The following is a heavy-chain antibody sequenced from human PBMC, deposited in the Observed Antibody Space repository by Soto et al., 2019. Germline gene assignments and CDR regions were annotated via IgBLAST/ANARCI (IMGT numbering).Heavy chain of an antibody. CDR3: AKGGRQWLVTSDFNY. D-gene: IGHD6-19*01. V-gene: IGHV3-30*18. CDR1: GFTFSDYA. Sequence: VQLVESGGGVGQPGRSLRLSCAASGFTFSDYAMYWVRQAPGTGLEWVAVVSHDGRNTHYADSVKGRFTISRDSSKNTVSLEMTSLRAEDTAVYYCAKGGRQWLVTSDFNYWGQGALVTVSS. CDR2: VSHDGRNT. J-gene: IGHJ4*02.